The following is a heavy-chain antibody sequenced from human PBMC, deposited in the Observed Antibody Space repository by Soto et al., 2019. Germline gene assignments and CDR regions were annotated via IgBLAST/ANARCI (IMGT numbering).Heavy chain of an antibody. J-gene: IGHJ5*02. CDR3: AIDARYFDWIPNWSDT. CDR2: IIPIFATA. V-gene: IGHV1-69*13. D-gene: IGHD3-9*01. Sequence: GASVKVSCKASGGTFSSYAISWVRPAPGQGLEWRGGIIPIFATANYAQKFQGRVTITADESTSPAYMELSCLRSEDTAVYYCAIDARYFDWIPNWSDTWGQGTLVSVSS. CDR1: GGTFSSYA.